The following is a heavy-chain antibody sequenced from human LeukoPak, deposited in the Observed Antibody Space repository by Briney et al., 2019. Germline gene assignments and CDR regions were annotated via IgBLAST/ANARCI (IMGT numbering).Heavy chain of an antibody. CDR2: IRSNGGST. J-gene: IGHJ4*02. D-gene: IGHD3-22*01. Sequence: PGGALRLSCLASGFTFSSYALRWVRQAPGGGLEYVSAIRSNGGSTYYADSVKCRFTISRDNSKNTLYLQMSSLRAEDTAVYYCARVLTYYDGSGYYFSYWGQGTLVTVSS. V-gene: IGHV3-64D*06. CDR3: ARVLTYYDGSGYYFSY. CDR1: GFTFSSYA.